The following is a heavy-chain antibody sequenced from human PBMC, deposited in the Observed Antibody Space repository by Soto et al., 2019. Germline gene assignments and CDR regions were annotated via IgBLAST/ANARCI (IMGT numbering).Heavy chain of an antibody. Sequence: LKISCRFSGYTFANYWVGWVRQMPEKGLEWMGIIYPADSDSRYSPSFQGQVTISADKSINTAYLQWSSLKASDTAMYFCVRRHREVAGIFDYWGQGTLVTVSS. CDR3: VRRHREVAGIFDY. V-gene: IGHV5-51*01. CDR1: GYTFANYW. J-gene: IGHJ4*02. D-gene: IGHD6-19*01. CDR2: IYPADSDS.